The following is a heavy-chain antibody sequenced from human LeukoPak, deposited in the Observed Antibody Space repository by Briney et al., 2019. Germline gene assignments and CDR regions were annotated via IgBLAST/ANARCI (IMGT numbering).Heavy chain of an antibody. D-gene: IGHD3-16*01. CDR1: GFSVSSNY. CDR3: ARELTSYYDYVWAPPLGAFDI. V-gene: IGHV3-72*01. CDR2: TRNKANSYTT. Sequence: GGSLRLSCAASGFSVSSNYMSWVRQAPGKGLEWVGRTRNKANSYTTEYAASVKGRFTISRDDSKNSLYLQMNSLKTEDTAVYYCARELTSYYDYVWAPPLGAFDIWGQGTMVTVSS. J-gene: IGHJ3*02.